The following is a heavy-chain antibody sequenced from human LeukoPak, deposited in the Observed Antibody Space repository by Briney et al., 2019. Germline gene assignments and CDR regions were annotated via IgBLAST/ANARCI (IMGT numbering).Heavy chain of an antibody. D-gene: IGHD3-10*01. V-gene: IGHV5-51*01. Sequence: GESLKISCKGSGYSFTSYCIGWVRQMPGKGLEWMGIIYPGDSDTRYSPSFQGQVTISADKSISAAYLQWSSLKASDTAMYYCARSGTYYYGSGSYWYNWFDPWGQGTLVTVSS. J-gene: IGHJ5*02. CDR2: IYPGDSDT. CDR1: GYSFTSYC. CDR3: ARSGTYYYGSGSYWYNWFDP.